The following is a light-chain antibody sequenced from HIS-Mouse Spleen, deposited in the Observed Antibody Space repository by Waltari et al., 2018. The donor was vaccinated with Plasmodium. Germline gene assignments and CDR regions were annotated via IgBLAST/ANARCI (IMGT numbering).Light chain of an antibody. CDR3: QQSYSTPAT. Sequence: DIQMNQSPSSLSASVGDRVTITCLPSQSIHSQLNWYQQKPGKAPQLLNYAASSLQSGVPSRVSGSGSGTEFTLTISSLQSEDFTTYYCQQSYSTPATFGGGTQVAIK. CDR1: QSIHSQ. V-gene: IGKV1-39*01. J-gene: IGKJ4*01. CDR2: AAS.